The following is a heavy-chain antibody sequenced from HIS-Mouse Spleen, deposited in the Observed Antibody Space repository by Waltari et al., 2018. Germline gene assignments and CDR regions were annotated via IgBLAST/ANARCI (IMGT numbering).Heavy chain of an antibody. Sequence: QVQLQESGPGLVKPSETLSLTCTVSGYSISSGYYWGWIRQPPGKGLEWIGSIYHSGSTYYNPSIKSRVTISVDTSKNQFSRKLSSVTAADTAVYYCAAGWGNDWGQGTLVTVSS. J-gene: IGHJ4*02. D-gene: IGHD6-19*01. V-gene: IGHV4-38-2*02. CDR1: GYSISSGYY. CDR2: IYHSGST. CDR3: AAGWGND.